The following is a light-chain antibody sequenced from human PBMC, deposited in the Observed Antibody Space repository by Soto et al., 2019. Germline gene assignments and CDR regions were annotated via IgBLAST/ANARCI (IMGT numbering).Light chain of an antibody. V-gene: IGKV2-28*01. CDR2: WGS. Sequence: DIVMTQSPLSLPVTPGEPASISCRSSQSLLHSNGYTYLDWYLQKPGPSPQLLIYWGSNRASGVPDRFSGSGSGTDFTLKISRVEAEDVGVYYCMQALQTPLTFGPGTKVDIK. CDR3: MQALQTPLT. J-gene: IGKJ3*01. CDR1: QSLLHSNGYTY.